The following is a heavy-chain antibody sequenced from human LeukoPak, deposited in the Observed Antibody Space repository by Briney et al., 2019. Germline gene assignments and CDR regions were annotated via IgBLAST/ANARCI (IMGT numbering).Heavy chain of an antibody. CDR3: AGDWYNNSDAFDL. CDR2: ISGRGNSI. CDR1: GLTFSDYY. J-gene: IGHJ3*01. D-gene: IGHD4-11*01. V-gene: IGHV3-11*04. Sequence: GGSLRLSCAASGLTFSDYYMNWIRQTPDKGLEWLSYISGRGNSIYYADSVKGRFTISRDNAKKSLYLQMNSLRAEDTAVYYCAGDWYNNSDAFDLWGQGTMVTVSS.